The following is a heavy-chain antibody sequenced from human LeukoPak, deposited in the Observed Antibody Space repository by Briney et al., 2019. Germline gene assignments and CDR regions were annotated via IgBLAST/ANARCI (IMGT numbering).Heavy chain of an antibody. Sequence: SVKVSCKASGGTFSSYAISWVRQAPGQGLEWMGGIIPIFGTANYAQKFQGRVTITADESTSTAYMELSSLRSDDTAVYYCARGRCSSTSCYVEWFDPWGQGTLVTVSS. CDR3: ARGRCSSTSCYVEWFDP. D-gene: IGHD2-2*01. CDR1: GGTFSSYA. J-gene: IGHJ5*02. V-gene: IGHV1-69*13. CDR2: IIPIFGTA.